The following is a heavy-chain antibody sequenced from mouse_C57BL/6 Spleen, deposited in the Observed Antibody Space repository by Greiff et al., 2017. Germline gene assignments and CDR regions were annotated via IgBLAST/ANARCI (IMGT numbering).Heavy chain of an antibody. Sequence: QVQLQQPGAELVMPGASVKLSCKASGYTFTSYWMHWVKQRPGRGLEWIGEIDPSDSYTNYNQKFKGKSTLTVDKSSSTSYMQLSSLTSEDSAVYYCARGNSYFDYWGQGTTLTVSS. V-gene: IGHV1-69*01. J-gene: IGHJ2*01. CDR2: IDPSDSYT. D-gene: IGHD2-1*01. CDR1: GYTFTSYW. CDR3: ARGNSYFDY.